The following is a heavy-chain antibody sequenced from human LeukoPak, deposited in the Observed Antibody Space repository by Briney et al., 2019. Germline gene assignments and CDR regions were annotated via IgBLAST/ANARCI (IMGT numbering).Heavy chain of an antibody. CDR1: GFTVSSNY. J-gene: IGHJ5*02. CDR2: IYSGGST. D-gene: IGHD2-15*01. V-gene: IGHV3-53*01. CDR3: ARDRLRLGYERTNWFDP. Sequence: PGGSLRLSCAASGFTVSSNYMSWVRQAPGKGLEWVSVIYSGGSTYYADSVKGRFTISRDNSKNTLYLQMNSLRAEDTAVYYCARDRLRLGYERTNWFDPWGQGTLVTVSS.